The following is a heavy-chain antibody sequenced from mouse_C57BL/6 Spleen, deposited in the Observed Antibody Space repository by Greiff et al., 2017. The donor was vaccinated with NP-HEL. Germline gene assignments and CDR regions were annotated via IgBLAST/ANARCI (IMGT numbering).Heavy chain of an antibody. V-gene: IGHV5-4*03. J-gene: IGHJ2*01. Sequence: EVQRVESGGGLVKPGGSLKLSCAASGFTFSSYAMSWVRQTPEKRLEWVTTISDGGSYTYYPDNVKGRFTISRDNAKNNLYLQMSHLKSEDTAMYYCARRDYYGSSWDYWGQGTTLTVSS. CDR1: GFTFSSYA. CDR3: ARRDYYGSSWDY. CDR2: ISDGGSYT. D-gene: IGHD1-1*01.